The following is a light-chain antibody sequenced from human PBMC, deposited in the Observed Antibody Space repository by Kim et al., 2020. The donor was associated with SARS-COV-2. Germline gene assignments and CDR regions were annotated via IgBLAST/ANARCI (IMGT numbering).Light chain of an antibody. CDR1: SGSIASNY. J-gene: IGLJ3*02. V-gene: IGLV6-57*02. Sequence: KTVTISCTGSSGSIASNYVQWYQQRPGSAPTTVIYAHNQRPSGVPDRFSGSIDSSSNSASLTISGLTTEDEADYYCQSYDSTTLWVFGGGTKLTVL. CDR2: AHN. CDR3: QSYDSTTLWV.